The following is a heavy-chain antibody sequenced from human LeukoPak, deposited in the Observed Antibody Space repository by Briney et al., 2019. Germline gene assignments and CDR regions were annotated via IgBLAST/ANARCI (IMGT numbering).Heavy chain of an antibody. CDR3: AADDQQITV. CDR1: GGTFSSYA. J-gene: IGHJ4*02. V-gene: IGHV1-69*13. D-gene: IGHD5-24*01. CDR2: IIPIFGTA. Sequence: GASVTVSCKASGGTFSSYAISWVRQAPGQGLEWMGGIIPIFGTANYAQKFRGRVTITADESTSTAYMELSSLRSEDTAVYYCAADDQQITVWGQGTLVTVSS.